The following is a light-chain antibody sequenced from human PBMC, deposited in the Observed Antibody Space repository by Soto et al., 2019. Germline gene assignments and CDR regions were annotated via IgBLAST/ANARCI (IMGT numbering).Light chain of an antibody. CDR2: KAS. V-gene: IGKV1-5*03. CDR1: QSIGSW. J-gene: IGKJ1*01. Sequence: DIQMTQSPSTLSASVGDRVTITCRASQSIGSWLAWYQQKPGKAHKLLIYKASNLQTGVPSRFSGSGSGTSFTLTIRSLQPDDFAPYYCQQYDRYFQTFGQGTKV. CDR3: QQYDRYFQT.